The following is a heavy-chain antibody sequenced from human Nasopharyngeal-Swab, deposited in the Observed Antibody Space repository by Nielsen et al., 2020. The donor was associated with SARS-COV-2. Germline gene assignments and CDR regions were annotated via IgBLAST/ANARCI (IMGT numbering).Heavy chain of an antibody. Sequence: GESLKISCAASGFTFSDYYMSWIRQAPGKGLEWVSYISSSGSTIYYADSVKGRFTISRDNAKNSLYLQMNSLRAEDTAVYYCARDSSSWYGGTPYYYGMDVWGQGTTVTVSS. CDR3: ARDSSSWYGGTPYYYGMDV. D-gene: IGHD6-13*01. J-gene: IGHJ6*02. CDR1: GFTFSDYY. CDR2: ISSSGSTI. V-gene: IGHV3-11*01.